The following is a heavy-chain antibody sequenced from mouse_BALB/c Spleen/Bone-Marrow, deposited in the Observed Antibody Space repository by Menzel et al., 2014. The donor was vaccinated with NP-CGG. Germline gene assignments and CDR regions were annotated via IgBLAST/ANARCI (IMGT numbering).Heavy chain of an antibody. D-gene: IGHD1-1*01. Sequence: EVQLQQSGAELVKPGASVKLSCTASGFNIKDTYMHWVKQRPEQGLEWIGRIDPANGNTKYDPKFQGKATITADTSSNTAYLQLSSLTSEDTAVYHCARYDYGWYFYVWGAGTTVTVSS. CDR3: ARYDYGWYFYV. J-gene: IGHJ1*01. V-gene: IGHV14-3*02. CDR1: GFNIKDTY. CDR2: IDPANGNT.